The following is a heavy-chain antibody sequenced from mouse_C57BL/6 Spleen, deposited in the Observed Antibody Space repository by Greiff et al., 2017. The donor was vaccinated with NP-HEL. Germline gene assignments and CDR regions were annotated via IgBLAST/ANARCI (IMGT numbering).Heavy chain of an antibody. D-gene: IGHD2-4*01. CDR2: IYPSDSET. J-gene: IGHJ3*01. CDR1: GYTFTSYW. CDR3: SRWDYDYDGAWFAY. Sequence: QVQLQQPGAELVRPGSSVKLSCKASGYTFTSYWMHWVKQRPIQGLEWIGNIYPSDSETHYNQKFKGKATLTVDKSSSTAYMQLSSLTSEDSAVDYCSRWDYDYDGAWFAYWGQGTLVTVSA. V-gene: IGHV1-52*01.